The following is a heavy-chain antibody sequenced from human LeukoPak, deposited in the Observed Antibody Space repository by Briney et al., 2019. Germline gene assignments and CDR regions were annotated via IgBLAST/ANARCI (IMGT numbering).Heavy chain of an antibody. CDR3: AADRRGTAYYYYYGMDV. D-gene: IGHD1-1*01. Sequence: SVTVSCKASGFTFTISAMQWVRQARGQRLEWIGWIVVGSGNTNYAQKFQERVTITRDMSTSTAYMELSSLRSEDTAVYYCAADRRGTAYYYYYGMDVWGQGTTVTVSS. J-gene: IGHJ6*02. CDR1: GFTFTISA. V-gene: IGHV1-58*02. CDR2: IVVGSGNT.